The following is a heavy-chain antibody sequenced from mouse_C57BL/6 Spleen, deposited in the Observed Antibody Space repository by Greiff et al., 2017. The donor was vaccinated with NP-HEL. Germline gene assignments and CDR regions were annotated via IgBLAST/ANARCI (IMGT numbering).Heavy chain of an antibody. D-gene: IGHD2-14*01. CDR1: GYTFTSYW. CDR3: ARGNRRGAMDY. V-gene: IGHV1-53*01. Sequence: QVQLQHSGTELVKPGASVKLSCKASGYTFTSYWMHWVKQRPGQGLEWIGNINPSNGGTNYNEKFKSKATLTVDKSSSTAYMQLSSLTSEDSAVYYCARGNRRGAMDYWGQGTSVTVSS. CDR2: INPSNGGT. J-gene: IGHJ4*01.